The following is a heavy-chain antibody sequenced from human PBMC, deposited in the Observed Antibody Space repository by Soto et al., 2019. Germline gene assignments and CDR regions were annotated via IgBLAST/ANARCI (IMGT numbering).Heavy chain of an antibody. J-gene: IGHJ5*02. D-gene: IGHD2-15*01. Sequence: GESLKISCRTSGYSFITYWIAWVRQMPGKGPEWMGSIFPGDSETRYSPSFQGQVTMSVDKSNTSALLNWRSLKASDTATYFCPRPHGSSIPWFAHWAQGTLVPVSA. V-gene: IGHV5-51*01. CDR2: IFPGDSET. CDR3: PRPHGSSIPWFAH. CDR1: GYSFITYW.